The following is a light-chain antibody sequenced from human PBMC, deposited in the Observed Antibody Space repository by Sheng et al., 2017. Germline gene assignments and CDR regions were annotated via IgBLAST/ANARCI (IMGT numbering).Light chain of an antibody. CDR1: ETLQVKV. Sequence: SYELTQPPSVSVAPGKTARITCGGNETLQVKVVHWYQQKPGQAPVLVVHDDSDRPSEIPERFSGSNSGNTATLTISRVEAGDEADYYCQVWDSSSDHGVFGGGTKLTVL. J-gene: IGLJ3*02. CDR3: QVWDSSSDHGV. CDR2: DDS. V-gene: IGLV3-21*03.